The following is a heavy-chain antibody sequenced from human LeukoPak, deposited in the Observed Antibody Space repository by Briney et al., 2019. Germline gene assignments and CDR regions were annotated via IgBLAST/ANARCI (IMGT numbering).Heavy chain of an antibody. Sequence: ASVKVSCKASGYTFTSYGISWVRQAPGQGLEWMGWISAYNGNTNYAQKFQGRVTMTRDTSISTAYMELSRLRSDDTAVYYCARDHLLFRQPPNWFDPWGQGTLVTVSS. V-gene: IGHV1-18*01. J-gene: IGHJ5*02. CDR1: GYTFTSYG. D-gene: IGHD1-14*01. CDR2: ISAYNGNT. CDR3: ARDHLLFRQPPNWFDP.